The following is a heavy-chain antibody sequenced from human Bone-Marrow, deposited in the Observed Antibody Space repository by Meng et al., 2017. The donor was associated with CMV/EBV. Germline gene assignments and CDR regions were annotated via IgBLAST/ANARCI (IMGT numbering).Heavy chain of an antibody. CDR3: AKDWRRGYCSSTSCYTSREFDP. CDR1: GFTFSSYS. D-gene: IGHD2-2*02. J-gene: IGHJ5*02. CDR2: ISSSSSYI. Sequence: GGSLRLSCAASGFTFSSYSMNWVRQAPGKGLEWVSSISSSSSYIYYADSVKGRFTISRDNAKNSLYLQMNSLRAEDTAVYYCAKDWRRGYCSSTSCYTSREFDPWGQGTLVTVSS. V-gene: IGHV3-21*01.